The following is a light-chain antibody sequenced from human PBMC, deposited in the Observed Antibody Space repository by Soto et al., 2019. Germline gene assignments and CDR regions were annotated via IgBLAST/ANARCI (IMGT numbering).Light chain of an antibody. CDR3: QQYYSTPLA. J-gene: IGKJ1*01. CDR1: QSVLYSSNNKNY. Sequence: DIVMTQSPDSLAVSLGERATINCKSSQSVLYSSNNKNYLAWYQQKPRQPPTLLIYWASTWDSGVPDRFSGSGSGTDFTLTISSLQAEDVEVYYCQQYYSTPLAFGQGTKVEIK. V-gene: IGKV4-1*01. CDR2: WAS.